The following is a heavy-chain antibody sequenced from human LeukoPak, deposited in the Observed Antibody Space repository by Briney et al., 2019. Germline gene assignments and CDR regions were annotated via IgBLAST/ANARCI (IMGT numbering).Heavy chain of an antibody. Sequence: SETLSLTCTVSGGSISGSSYYWGWIRQPPGKGLEWIGSIYYSGSTYYNPSLKSRVTISVDTSKNQFSLKLSSVTAADTAVYYCARGVRYCSSTSCYTAVYFDYWGQGTLVTVSS. CDR1: GGSISGSSYY. V-gene: IGHV4-39*01. J-gene: IGHJ4*02. CDR3: ARGVRYCSSTSCYTAVYFDY. D-gene: IGHD2-2*02. CDR2: IYYSGST.